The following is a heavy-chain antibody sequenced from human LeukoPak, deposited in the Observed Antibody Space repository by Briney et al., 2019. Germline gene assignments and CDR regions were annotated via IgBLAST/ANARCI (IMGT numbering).Heavy chain of an antibody. CDR1: GFTFSRFS. CDR3: ARGYSSPP. J-gene: IGHJ5*02. CDR2: ISSSGSYI. D-gene: IGHD6-19*01. Sequence: GGSLRLSCAASGFTFSRFSMNWVRQAPGKGLEWVSSISSSGSYIFYADSLKGWFTISRDNAKNSLYLQMNSLRAEDTAVYYSARGYSSPPWGQGTLVTVSS. V-gene: IGHV3-21*01.